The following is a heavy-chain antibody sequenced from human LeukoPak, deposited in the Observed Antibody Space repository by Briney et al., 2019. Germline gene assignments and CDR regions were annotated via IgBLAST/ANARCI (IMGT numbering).Heavy chain of an antibody. Sequence: GGSLRLSCAASGFTFSSYSMNWVRQAPGKGLEWVSSISSSSSYIYYADSVKGRFTISRDNAKNSLYLQMNSLRAEDTAVYYCARDGWFGADHYYYGMDVWGQGTTVTVSS. CDR3: ARDGWFGADHYYYGMDV. CDR2: ISSSSSYI. J-gene: IGHJ6*02. CDR1: GFTFSSYS. V-gene: IGHV3-21*01. D-gene: IGHD3-10*01.